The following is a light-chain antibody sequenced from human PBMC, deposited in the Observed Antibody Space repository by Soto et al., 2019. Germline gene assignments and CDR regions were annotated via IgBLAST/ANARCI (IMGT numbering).Light chain of an antibody. J-gene: IGLJ1*01. V-gene: IGLV2-14*03. Sequence: QSVLTQPASVSGSPGQSITISCTGTSSDVGAYKYVSWFQQHPGKAPKLMIYEVTNRPSGVSNRFSGSKSGNTASLTISGLQPEDEADYYCSSYSTSSTVVFGTGTKVTVL. CDR1: SSDVGAYKY. CDR2: EVT. CDR3: SSYSTSSTVV.